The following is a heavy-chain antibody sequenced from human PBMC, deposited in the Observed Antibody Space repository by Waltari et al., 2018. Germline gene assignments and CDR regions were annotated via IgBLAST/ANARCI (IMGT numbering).Heavy chain of an antibody. D-gene: IGHD1-20*01. CDR3: ARDMGEWYNWNPGPVDHYYYYMDV. Sequence: EVQLVESGGGLVKPGGSLRLSCVASGFTFSSYSMNWVRQAPGKGLEWVSSISSSSSYIYYADSVKGRFTISRDNAKNSLYLQMNSRGAEETAVYYCARDMGEWYNWNPGPVDHYYYYMDVWGKGTTVTVSS. CDR2: ISSSSSYI. J-gene: IGHJ6*03. V-gene: IGHV3-21*01. CDR1: GFTFSSYS.